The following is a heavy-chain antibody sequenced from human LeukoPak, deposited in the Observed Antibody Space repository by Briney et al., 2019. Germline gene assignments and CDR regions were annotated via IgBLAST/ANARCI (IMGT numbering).Heavy chain of an antibody. CDR2: FDPEDGET. D-gene: IGHD3-3*01. V-gene: IGHV1-24*01. CDR3: ATVPRIWRGYYTSEYFQH. J-gene: IGHJ1*01. CDR1: GYTLTELS. Sequence: GASVKVSCKVSGYTLTELSMHWVRQAPGKGLEWLGGFDPEDGETIYAQKFQGRVTMTEDTSTDTAYIELSSLRSEDTAVYYCATVPRIWRGYYTSEYFQHWGQGTLVTVSS.